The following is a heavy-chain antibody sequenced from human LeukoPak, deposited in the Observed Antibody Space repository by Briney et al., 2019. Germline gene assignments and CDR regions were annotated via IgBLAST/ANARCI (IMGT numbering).Heavy chain of an antibody. CDR3: ARGRHRYCSGGSCPRGGWFDP. Sequence: SETLSLTCTVSGGSISSYYWSWIRQPPGKGLEWIGYIYYSGSTDYNPSLKSRVTISVDTSKNQFSLKLSSVTAADTAVYYCARGRHRYCSGGSCPRGGWFDPWGQGTLVTVSS. CDR1: GGSISSYY. D-gene: IGHD2-15*01. CDR2: IYYSGST. V-gene: IGHV4-59*12. J-gene: IGHJ5*02.